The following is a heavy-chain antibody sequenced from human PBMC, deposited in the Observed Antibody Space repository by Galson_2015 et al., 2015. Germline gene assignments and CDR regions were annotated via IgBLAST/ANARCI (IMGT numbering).Heavy chain of an antibody. V-gene: IGHV1-8*01. CDR1: GYTFTSYD. CDR3: ARVEGYCSSTSCSDAFDI. D-gene: IGHD2-2*01. J-gene: IGHJ3*02. CDR2: MNPNSGNT. Sequence: SVKVSCKASGYTFTSYDINWVRQATGQGLEWMGWMNPNSGNTGYAQKFQGRVTVTRNTSISTAYMELSSLRSEDTAVYYCARVEGYCSSTSCSDAFDIWGQGTMVTVSS.